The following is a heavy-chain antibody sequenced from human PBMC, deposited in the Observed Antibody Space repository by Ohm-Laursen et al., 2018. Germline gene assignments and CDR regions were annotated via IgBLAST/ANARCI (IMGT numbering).Heavy chain of an antibody. CDR3: AKIHESGYYYYSIDV. V-gene: IGHV3-21*01. J-gene: IGHJ6*03. D-gene: IGHD2-15*01. CDR1: GFTFSSYS. Sequence: SLRLSCSASGFTFSSYSMNWVRQAPGKGLEWVSSISSSSSYIYYADSVQGRFTITRDNSKNTLYLQMASLTAEDTAVYYCAKIHESGYYYYSIDVWGQGTTVTVSS. CDR2: ISSSSSYI.